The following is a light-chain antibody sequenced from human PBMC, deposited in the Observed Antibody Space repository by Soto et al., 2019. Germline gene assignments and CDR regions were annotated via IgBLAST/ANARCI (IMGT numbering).Light chain of an antibody. Sequence: DIVLTLSPCTLSLSPCDGATLSCMASETVSSSYLAWYQQKPGQAPRLLIYGASSRATGIPDRFSGSGSGTDFTLTISRLEPEDFAVYYCQQYGSSRTFGQGTKVDIK. V-gene: IGKV3-20*01. CDR2: GAS. CDR1: ETVSSSY. J-gene: IGKJ1*01. CDR3: QQYGSSRT.